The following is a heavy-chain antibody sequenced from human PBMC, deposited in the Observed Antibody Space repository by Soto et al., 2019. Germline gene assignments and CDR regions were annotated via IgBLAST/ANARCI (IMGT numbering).Heavy chain of an antibody. CDR1: GGSFSGYY. Sequence: SETLSLTCAVYGGSFSGYYWSWIRQPPGKGLEWIGEINHSGSTNYNPSLKSRVIIPVDTSKNQFSLKLSSVTAADTAVYYCARRYGYYFDYWGQGTLVTVSS. D-gene: IGHD3-9*01. J-gene: IGHJ4*02. CDR2: INHSGST. V-gene: IGHV4-34*01. CDR3: ARRYGYYFDY.